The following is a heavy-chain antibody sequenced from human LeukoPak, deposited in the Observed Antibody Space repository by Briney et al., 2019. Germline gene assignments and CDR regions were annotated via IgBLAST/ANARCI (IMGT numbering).Heavy chain of an antibody. Sequence: PSETLSLTCTVSGGSISSSSYYWGWIRQPPGKGLEWIGSIYYSGSTYYNPSLKSRVTISVDTSKNQFSLKLSSVTAADTAVYYCARYPCRGDCYSGDYWGQGTLVTVSS. J-gene: IGHJ4*02. V-gene: IGHV4-39*07. CDR3: ARYPCRGDCYSGDY. CDR2: IYYSGST. CDR1: GGSISSSSYY. D-gene: IGHD2-21*02.